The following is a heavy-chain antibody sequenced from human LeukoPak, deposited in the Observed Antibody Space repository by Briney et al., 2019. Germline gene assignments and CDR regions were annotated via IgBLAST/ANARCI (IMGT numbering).Heavy chain of an antibody. CDR2: LNPHSGGT. V-gene: IGHV1-2*02. J-gene: IGHJ6*02. CDR3: ARGHRIINGLDV. Sequence: ASVKVSCEASGYTLSDYYIYWLRQSPGQELEWLGWLNPHSGGTNYAQKFHGRVTLTRDTSISTAYMELTTLTSDDTAIYYCARGHRIINGLDVWGQGTTVIVSS. CDR1: GYTLSDYY.